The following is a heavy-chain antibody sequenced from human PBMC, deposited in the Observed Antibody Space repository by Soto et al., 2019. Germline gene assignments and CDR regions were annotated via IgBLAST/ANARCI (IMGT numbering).Heavy chain of an antibody. Sequence: SVKVSCKASGDTFSSYAISWVRQAPGQGLEWMGEIIPIFGTANYAQKFQGRVTITADKSTSTAYMELSSLRSEDTAVYYCARDGSGWRTPKYYYYGMDVWGQGTTVTVSS. CDR3: ARDGSGWRTPKYYYYGMDV. CDR2: IIPIFGTA. V-gene: IGHV1-69*06. D-gene: IGHD6-19*01. CDR1: GDTFSSYA. J-gene: IGHJ6*02.